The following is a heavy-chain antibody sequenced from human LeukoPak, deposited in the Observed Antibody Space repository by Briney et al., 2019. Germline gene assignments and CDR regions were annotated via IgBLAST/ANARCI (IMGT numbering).Heavy chain of an antibody. CDR3: ARGFPYYYYYSMDV. Sequence: SETLSLSCAVYGGSFSGYYWSWIRQPPGKGLEWIGEINHSGSTNYNPSLKSRVTISVDTSKNQFSLKLSSVTAADTAVYYCARGFPYYYYYSMDVSGKGTTVTASS. CDR1: GGSFSGYY. V-gene: IGHV4-34*01. J-gene: IGHJ6*03. CDR2: INHSGST.